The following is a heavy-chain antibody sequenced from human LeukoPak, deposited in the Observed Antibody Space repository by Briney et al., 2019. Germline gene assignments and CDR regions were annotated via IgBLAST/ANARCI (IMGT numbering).Heavy chain of an antibody. CDR2: ISYDGSDK. CDR1: GFTFSSYG. D-gene: IGHD5-18*01. Sequence: PGGSLRLSCAASGFTFSSYGMHWVRQAPGKGLEWVAVISYDGSDKYYADSVKGRFTISRDNSKNTLYLQMNSLRAEDTAVYYCAKDVRGGDTATEPIDNWGQGTLVTVSS. V-gene: IGHV3-30*18. CDR3: AKDVRGGDTATEPIDN. J-gene: IGHJ4*02.